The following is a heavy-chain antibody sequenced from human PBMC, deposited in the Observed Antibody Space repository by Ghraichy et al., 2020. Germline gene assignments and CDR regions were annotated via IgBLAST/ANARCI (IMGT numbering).Heavy chain of an antibody. J-gene: IGHJ6*02. CDR1: GFIFDDYG. Sequence: GGSLRLSCAASGFIFDDYGMNWVRQVPGKGLEWVSGLNWNGTSTGYADSVRGRFTISRDNAKNSLFLQMNSLRADDTALYHCARASGGQWLVGGLGMDVWAEGPRSPSP. D-gene: IGHD6-19*01. V-gene: IGHV3-20*01. CDR3: ARASGGQWLVGGLGMDV. CDR2: LNWNGTST.